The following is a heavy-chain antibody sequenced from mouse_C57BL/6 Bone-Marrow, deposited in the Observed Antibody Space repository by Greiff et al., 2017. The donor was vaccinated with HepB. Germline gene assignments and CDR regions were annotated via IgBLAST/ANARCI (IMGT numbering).Heavy chain of an antibody. D-gene: IGHD1-1*01. V-gene: IGHV1-85*01. Sequence: QVQLKESGPELVKPGASVKLSCKASGYTFTSYDINWVKQRPGQGLEWIGWIYPRDGSTKYNEKFKGKATLTVDTSSSTAYMELHSLTSEDSAVYFCARCYGSSLWYFDVWGTGTTVTVSS. CDR2: IYPRDGST. CDR1: GYTFTSYD. J-gene: IGHJ1*03. CDR3: ARCYGSSLWYFDV.